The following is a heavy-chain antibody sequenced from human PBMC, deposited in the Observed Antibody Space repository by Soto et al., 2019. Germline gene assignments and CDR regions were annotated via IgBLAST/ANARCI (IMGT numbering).Heavy chain of an antibody. CDR2: ISYDGRSI. CDR3: AKDPTHCGGDCYIFDY. Sequence: QVQLVESGGGVAQPGRSLRLSCEASGFTFSTYGMHWVRQAPGKGLEWVAVISYDGRSIYYAESVKGRFSISRDNSKNTLYLQMNSLRAEDTAVYYCAKDPTHCGGDCYIFDYSGQQTLVTVSS. CDR1: GFTFSTYG. J-gene: IGHJ4*02. V-gene: IGHV3-30*18. D-gene: IGHD2-21*02.